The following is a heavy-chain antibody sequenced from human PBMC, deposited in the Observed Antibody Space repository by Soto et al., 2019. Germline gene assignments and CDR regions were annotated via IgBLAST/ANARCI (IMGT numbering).Heavy chain of an antibody. Sequence: QVQLVESGGGVVQPGRSLRLSCTASGFTFRSYGMHWVRQAPGKGLEWVAVISYDGSNKYYADSVKGRFYIYRDNSKNTLNLQMNSLRAEDTAVYYCAKSPTYPVHFDYWGQGTLVTVSS. V-gene: IGHV3-30*18. CDR2: ISYDGSNK. CDR3: AKSPTYPVHFDY. CDR1: GFTFRSYG. J-gene: IGHJ4*02. D-gene: IGHD6-6*01.